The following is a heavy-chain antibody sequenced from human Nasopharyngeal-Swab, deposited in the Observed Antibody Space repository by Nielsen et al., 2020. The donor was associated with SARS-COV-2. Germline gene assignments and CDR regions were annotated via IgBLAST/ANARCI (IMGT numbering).Heavy chain of an antibody. D-gene: IGHD2-2*01. J-gene: IGHJ6*03. CDR2: VSQGGGT. V-gene: IGHV4-34*01. Sequence: RQAPGKGLGWIGEVSQGGGTNYNPSLKNRVTISVATSKNQFSLKLSSVTAAETAVYYCARGGAGVVPSPVLGLGPYYSYYYMDVWGKGTTVTVSS. CDR3: ARGGAGVVPSPVLGLGPYYSYYYMDV.